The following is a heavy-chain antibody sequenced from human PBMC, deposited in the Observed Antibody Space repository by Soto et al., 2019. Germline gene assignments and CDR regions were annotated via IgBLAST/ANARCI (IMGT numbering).Heavy chain of an antibody. CDR1: GYTFTSYA. CDR3: ARDNLPRLLRYFDWLPNDAFDI. J-gene: IGHJ3*02. V-gene: IGHV1-3*01. Sequence: GASVKVSCKASGYTFTSYAMHWVRQAPGQRLEWMGWINAGNGNTKYSQKFQGRVTITRDTSASTAYMELSSLRSEDTAVYYCARDNLPRLLRYFDWLPNDAFDIWAQGTMVTVSS. D-gene: IGHD3-9*01. CDR2: INAGNGNT.